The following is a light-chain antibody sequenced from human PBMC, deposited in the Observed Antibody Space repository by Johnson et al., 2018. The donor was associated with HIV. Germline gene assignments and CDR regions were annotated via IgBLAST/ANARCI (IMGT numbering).Light chain of an antibody. Sequence: QSVLTQPPSVSAAPGQKVTISCSGSNSNIGNNYVSWYQQLPGTATKLLIYENNKRPSGIPDRFSGSKSGTSATLGITGLQTGDEADYYCGTWDSSLSAYVFGTGTKVTVL. V-gene: IGLV1-51*02. CDR1: NSNIGNNY. CDR3: GTWDSSLSAYV. J-gene: IGLJ1*01. CDR2: ENN.